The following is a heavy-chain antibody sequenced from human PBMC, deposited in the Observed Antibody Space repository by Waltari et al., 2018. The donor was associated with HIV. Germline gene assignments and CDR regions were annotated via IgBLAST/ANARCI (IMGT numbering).Heavy chain of an antibody. Sequence: EVQVVESGGGWVKPGGSVSVSGASFKVHFDHVWVTWVRQAPGKGLQWVGRIKSKRDGGATDYAASVKGRFVISRDDSQNTLYLQMNSLKIEDTAMYYCTTGGYPTEAFDIWGQGTMVTVSS. D-gene: IGHD6-25*01. V-gene: IGHV3-15*01. CDR3: TTGGYPTEAFDI. CDR1: KVHFDHVW. CDR2: IKSKRDGGAT. J-gene: IGHJ3*02.